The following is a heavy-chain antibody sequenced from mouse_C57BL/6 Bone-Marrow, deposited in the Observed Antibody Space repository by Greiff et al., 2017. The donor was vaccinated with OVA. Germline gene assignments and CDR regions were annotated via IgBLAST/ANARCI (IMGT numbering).Heavy chain of an antibody. J-gene: IGHJ3*01. CDR1: GYSFTDYN. Sequence: VHVKQSGPELVKPGASVKISCKASGYSFTDYNMNWVKQSTGKSLEWIGVINPNYGTTSYNQKFKGKATLTVDQSSSTAYMQLNSLTSEDSAVYYCARMGNWDGFAYWGQGTLVTVSA. D-gene: IGHD4-1*01. CDR2: INPNYGTT. CDR3: ARMGNWDGFAY. V-gene: IGHV1-39*01.